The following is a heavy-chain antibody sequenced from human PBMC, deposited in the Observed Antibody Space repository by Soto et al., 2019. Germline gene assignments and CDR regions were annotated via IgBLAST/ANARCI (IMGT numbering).Heavy chain of an antibody. CDR2: IGSGGDGT. CDR3: AKLYDYVWGSYLGAFDV. J-gene: IGHJ3*01. Sequence: EVQLLESGGGLIQPGGSLRLSCAASGFTFSSYAMSWVRQAPGKGLEWVSSIGSGGDGTYYADSGKGRFTISRDNSKNILYLQMNSLRAEDTAVYYCAKLYDYVWGSYLGAFDVWGQGTMVTVFS. CDR1: GFTFSSYA. V-gene: IGHV3-23*01. D-gene: IGHD3-16*01.